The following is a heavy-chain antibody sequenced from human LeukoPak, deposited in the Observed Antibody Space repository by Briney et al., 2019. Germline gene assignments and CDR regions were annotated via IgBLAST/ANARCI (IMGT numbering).Heavy chain of an antibody. CDR1: RYTFTGYH. V-gene: IGHV1-2*06. CDR3: ARDLLTSYDSSGYVIDY. CDR2: INPNSGGT. J-gene: IGHJ4*02. Sequence: GSSVKVSCKASRYTFTGYHMHWVRQYPGQRLDWMPLINPNSGGTNYAQKFQGRVTMSRDTSISPAYMEVSRLRSDDTAVYYCARDLLTSYDSSGYVIDYWCQGTLVTIPS. D-gene: IGHD3-22*01.